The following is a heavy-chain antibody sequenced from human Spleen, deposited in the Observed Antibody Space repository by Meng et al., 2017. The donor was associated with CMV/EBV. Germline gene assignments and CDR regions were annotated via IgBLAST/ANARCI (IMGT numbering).Heavy chain of an antibody. D-gene: IGHD6-19*01. J-gene: IGHJ4*02. CDR1: GGSISSSGYY. Sequence: SETLSLTCTVSGGSISSSGYYWGWIRQPPGKGLEWIGSIYYSGNTHNNPSLKRRVTISVDTSQNQFSLKVKSVTAADTAVYYCARQFSSGWYAEYWGPGTLVTVSS. CDR2: IYYSGNT. V-gene: IGHV4-39*01. CDR3: ARQFSSGWYAEY.